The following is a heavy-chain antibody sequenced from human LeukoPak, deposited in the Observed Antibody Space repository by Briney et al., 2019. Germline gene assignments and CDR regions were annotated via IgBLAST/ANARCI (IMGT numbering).Heavy chain of an antibody. CDR2: IKSTTDGGTT. V-gene: IGHV3-15*01. D-gene: IGHD6-19*01. J-gene: IGHJ4*02. CDR3: TTFHSSGWYYFDY. CDR1: GFTFSNAW. Sequence: GGSLRLSCAASGFTFSNAWMSWVRQAPGKGLEWVGRIKSTTDGGTTDYAAPVKGRFSISRDDSRNTVFLQMNSLKTEDTAVYYCTTFHSSGWYYFDYWGQGTLVAVSS.